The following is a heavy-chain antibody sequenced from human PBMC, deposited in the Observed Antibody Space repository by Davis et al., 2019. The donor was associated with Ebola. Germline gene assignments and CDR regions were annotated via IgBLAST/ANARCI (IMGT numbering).Heavy chain of an antibody. Sequence: SLKISCAASGFTFSSYAMSWVRQAPGKGLEWVSGISWNSGSIGYADSVKGRFTISRDNAKNSLYLQMNSLRAEDMALYYCARQKSLGYCSSTSCYQDAFDIWGQGTMVTVSS. D-gene: IGHD2-2*01. CDR1: GFTFSSYA. CDR2: ISWNSGSI. CDR3: ARQKSLGYCSSTSCYQDAFDI. V-gene: IGHV3-9*03. J-gene: IGHJ3*02.